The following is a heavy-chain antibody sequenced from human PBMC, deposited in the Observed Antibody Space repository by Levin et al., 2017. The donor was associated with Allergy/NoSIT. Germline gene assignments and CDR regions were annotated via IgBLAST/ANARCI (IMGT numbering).Heavy chain of an antibody. Sequence: SQTLSLTCAVSGGSISSSNWWSWVRQPPGKGLEWIGEIYHSGSTNYNPSLKSRVTISVDKSKNQFSLKLSSVTAADTAVYYCARVCSSTSCYGANDAFDIWGQGTMVTVSS. CDR2: IYHSGST. CDR1: GGSISSSNW. V-gene: IGHV4-4*02. D-gene: IGHD2-2*01. J-gene: IGHJ3*02. CDR3: ARVCSSTSCYGANDAFDI.